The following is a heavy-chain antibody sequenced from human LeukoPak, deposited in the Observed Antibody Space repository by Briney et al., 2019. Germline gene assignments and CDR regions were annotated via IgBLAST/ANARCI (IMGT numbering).Heavy chain of an antibody. J-gene: IGHJ4*02. V-gene: IGHV3-23*01. CDR1: GFTFNNCA. Sequence: GGSLRLSCAASGFTFNNCAMNWVRQAPGKGLEWVSAISGGGFSTYYADSVRGRFTISRDNSKNTLYLQMNSLRAEDTAVYYCARVRYSSSSHYFDYWGKGTLVTVSS. CDR3: ARVRYSSSSHYFDY. D-gene: IGHD6-6*01. CDR2: ISGGGFST.